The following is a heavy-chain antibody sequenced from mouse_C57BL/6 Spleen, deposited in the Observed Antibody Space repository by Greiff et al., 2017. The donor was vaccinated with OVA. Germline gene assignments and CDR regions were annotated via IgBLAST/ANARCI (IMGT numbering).Heavy chain of an antibody. J-gene: IGHJ2*01. Sequence: EVKLVESGGGLVQPGGSLSLSCAASGFTFTDYYMSWVRQPPGKALEWLGFIRNKANGYTTEYSASVKGRFTISRDNSQSILYLQMNALRAEDSATYYCARYREAGYFDYWGQGTTLTVSS. CDR2: IRNKANGYTT. CDR3: ARYREAGYFDY. V-gene: IGHV7-3*01. CDR1: GFTFTDYY.